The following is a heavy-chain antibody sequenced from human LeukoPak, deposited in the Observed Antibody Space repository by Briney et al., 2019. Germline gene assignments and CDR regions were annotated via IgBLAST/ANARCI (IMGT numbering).Heavy chain of an antibody. V-gene: IGHV1-18*01. D-gene: IGHD6-13*01. CDR1: GYTFTSYG. CDR2: ISAYNGNT. J-gene: IGHJ3*02. Sequence: ASVKVSCKASGYTFTSYGISWVRQAPGQGLEWMGWISAYNGNTNYAQKLQGRVTMTTDTSTSTAYMELRSLRSDDTAVYYCARTKAAAGTGGAFDIWGQGTMVTVSS. CDR3: ARTKAAAGTGGAFDI.